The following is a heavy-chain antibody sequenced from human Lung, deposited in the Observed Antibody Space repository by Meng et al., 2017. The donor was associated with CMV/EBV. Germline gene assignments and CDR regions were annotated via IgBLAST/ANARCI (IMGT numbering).Heavy chain of an antibody. V-gene: IGHV3-7*01. CDR2: IREDASVL. CDR1: GFTFSTHS. Sequence: GESXKISCAASGFTFSTHSMTWVRQAPGKGLEWVANIREDASVLHYADSVKGRFTVSRDNAKNSLYLQMSSLSAEDTAIYYCATRYSGQYFDWLLPPFDYWXQGTXVTVSS. J-gene: IGHJ4*02. CDR3: ATRYSGQYFDWLLPPFDY. D-gene: IGHD3-9*01.